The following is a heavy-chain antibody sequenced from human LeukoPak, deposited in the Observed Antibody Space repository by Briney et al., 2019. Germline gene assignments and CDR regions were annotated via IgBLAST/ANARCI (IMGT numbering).Heavy chain of an antibody. CDR2: IYPGDSDT. CDR3: GRHRYGGGYEFWSGYSDYYYMDV. J-gene: IGHJ6*03. CDR1: AYSSTSYS. Sequence: GESLKISSKGSAYSSTSYSIGWVRQMPGKGLEWMGIIYPGDSDTRYSPSFQAQVTISADKSISPAYLEWSGLKASETAMYGCGRHRYGGGYEFWSGYSDYYYMDVWGKGTTVTVSS. V-gene: IGHV5-51*01. D-gene: IGHD3-3*01.